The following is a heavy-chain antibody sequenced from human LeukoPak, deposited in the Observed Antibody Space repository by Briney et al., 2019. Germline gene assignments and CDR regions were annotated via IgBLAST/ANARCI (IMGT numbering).Heavy chain of an antibody. CDR2: IYTSGST. V-gene: IGHV4-4*07. J-gene: IGHJ6*03. CDR1: GGSISSYY. Sequence: SETLSLTCTVSGGSISSYYWSWIRQPAGKGLEWIGRIYTSGSTNYNPSLKSRVTMSVDTSKNQFSLKLSSMTAADTAVYYCARDFQQLGYYYYMDVWGKGTTVTISS. CDR3: ARDFQQLGYYYYMDV. D-gene: IGHD6-13*01.